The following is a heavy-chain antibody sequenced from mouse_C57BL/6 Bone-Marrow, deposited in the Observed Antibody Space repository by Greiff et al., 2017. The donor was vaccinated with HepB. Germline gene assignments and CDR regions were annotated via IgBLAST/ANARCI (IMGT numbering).Heavy chain of an antibody. Sequence: QVQLQQSGPELVKPGASVKISCKASGYTFTDYYINWVKQRPGQGLEWIGWIFPGSGSTYYNEKFKGKATLTVDKSSSTSYMLLSSLTSEDSAVYFCAISGLYDYALLYYLDYWGQGTTLTVSS. CDR2: IFPGSGST. V-gene: IGHV1-75*01. J-gene: IGHJ2*01. CDR1: GYTFTDYY. CDR3: AISGLYDYALLYYLDY. D-gene: IGHD2-4*01.